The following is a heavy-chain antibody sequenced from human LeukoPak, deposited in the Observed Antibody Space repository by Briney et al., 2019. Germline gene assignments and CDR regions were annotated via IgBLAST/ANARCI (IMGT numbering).Heavy chain of an antibody. Sequence: SETLSLTCAVYGGSFSGYYWSWISQPPGKGLEWIGEINHSGSTNYNPSLKRRVTISVDTSKNQFSLKLRRVTAADTAVYYCWRMAPRYYDILTGYFRPSYFDYWGQGTLVTVSS. CDR1: GGSFSGYY. CDR2: INHSGST. D-gene: IGHD3-9*01. CDR3: WRMAPRYYDILTGYFRPSYFDY. J-gene: IGHJ4*02. V-gene: IGHV4-34*01.